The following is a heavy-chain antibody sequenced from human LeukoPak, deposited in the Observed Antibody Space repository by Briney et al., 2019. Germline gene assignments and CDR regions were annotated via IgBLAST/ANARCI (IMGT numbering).Heavy chain of an antibody. V-gene: IGHV1-2*02. CDR2: INPNSGGT. CDR1: GYTFTGYY. D-gene: IGHD6-19*01. J-gene: IGHJ6*03. Sequence: GASVKVSCKASGYTFTGYYMHRVRQAPGQGLEWMGWINPNSGGTNYAQKFQGRVTMTRDTSISTAYMELSRLRSDDTAVYYCARDGPSSGWYKGDYYYYYMDVWGKGTTVTISS. CDR3: ARDGPSSGWYKGDYYYYYMDV.